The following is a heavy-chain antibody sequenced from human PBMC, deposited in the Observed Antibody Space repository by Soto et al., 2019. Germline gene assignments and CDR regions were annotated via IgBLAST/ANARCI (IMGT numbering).Heavy chain of an antibody. J-gene: IGHJ4*02. D-gene: IGHD4-17*01. CDR1: GYTFTSYW. CDR2: IDARDSQT. CDR3: ARHDFGDYVYSFDN. V-gene: IGHV5-10-1*01. Sequence: GESLKISCKGSGYTFTSYWISWVRQMPGKGLEWMGRIDARDSQTNYSPSFQGHVTISADKSFNTVYLQWSSLKASDTAMYYCARHDFGDYVYSFDNWSQGTLVTVSS.